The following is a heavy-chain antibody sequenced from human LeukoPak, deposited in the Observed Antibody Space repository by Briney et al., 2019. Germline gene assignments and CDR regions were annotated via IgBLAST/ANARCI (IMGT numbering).Heavy chain of an antibody. D-gene: IGHD6-6*01. Sequence: ASVKVSCKASGYTFTNYVITWVRQAPGQGLEWMGWISAYNGNTNYAQKLQGRVTMTTDTSASTAYMELRSLRSDDTAVYYCARASGRPYYYYGMDVWGQGTTVTVSS. V-gene: IGHV1-18*01. CDR1: GYTFTNYV. CDR2: ISAYNGNT. CDR3: ARASGRPYYYYGMDV. J-gene: IGHJ6*02.